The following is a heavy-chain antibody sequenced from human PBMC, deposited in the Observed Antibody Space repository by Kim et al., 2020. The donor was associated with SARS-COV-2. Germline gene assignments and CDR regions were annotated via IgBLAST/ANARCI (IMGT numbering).Heavy chain of an antibody. Sequence: GGSLRLSCVVSGFTFSKYAMTWVRQAPGKGLDWVSVIGNGGGEIFYADTVKGRFTISRDNSKSTLFLQMNSLRTEDTAMYYCVKGSSGSSYSAADFWGQGTLVTVSS. CDR2: IGNGGGEI. CDR3: VKGSSGSSYSAADF. J-gene: IGHJ4*02. V-gene: IGHV3-23*01. CDR1: GFTFSKYA. D-gene: IGHD1-1*01.